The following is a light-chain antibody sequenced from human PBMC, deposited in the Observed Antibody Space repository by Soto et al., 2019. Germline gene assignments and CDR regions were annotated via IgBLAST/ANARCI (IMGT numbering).Light chain of an antibody. CDR1: QSVSSN. CDR3: QQRSNWPRT. V-gene: IGKV3-11*01. CDR2: DAS. Sequence: EIVMTQSPATLSVSPGERATLSCRASQSVSSNLAWYQQKPGQAPRLLIYDASNRASGIPARFSGSGSGTDFTLTISSLDPEDFAVYYCQQRSNWPRTFGQGTKVDI. J-gene: IGKJ1*01.